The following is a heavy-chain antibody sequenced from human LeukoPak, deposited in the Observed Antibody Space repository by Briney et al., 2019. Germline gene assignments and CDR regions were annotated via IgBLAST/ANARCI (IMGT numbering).Heavy chain of an antibody. V-gene: IGHV1-2*06. CDR1: GYTFTGYH. Sequence: GASVKVSCKASGYTFTGYHMHWVRQAPGQGLEWMGRINPKGGGTYYAQNFQGRVTMTRATNISTVSMELSGLRSDDTAVYYCARDRSGSYPVDYWGQGTLVTVSS. J-gene: IGHJ4*02. CDR3: ARDRSGSYPVDY. CDR2: INPKGGGT. D-gene: IGHD1-26*01.